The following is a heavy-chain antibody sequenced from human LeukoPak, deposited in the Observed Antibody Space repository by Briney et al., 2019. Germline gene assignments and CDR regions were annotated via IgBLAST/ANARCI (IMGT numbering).Heavy chain of an antibody. J-gene: IGHJ5*02. Sequence: SVKVSCKASGGTFSTYAISWVRQAPGQGLEWMGGIIPIFGTSNYAQKFQGRVTITADKSTSTAYMELSSLRSEDTAVYYCEAFLYSGYDWGDNWFDPWGQGTLVTVSS. CDR2: IIPIFGTS. D-gene: IGHD5-12*01. V-gene: IGHV1-69*06. CDR3: EAFLYSGYDWGDNWFDP. CDR1: GGTFSTYA.